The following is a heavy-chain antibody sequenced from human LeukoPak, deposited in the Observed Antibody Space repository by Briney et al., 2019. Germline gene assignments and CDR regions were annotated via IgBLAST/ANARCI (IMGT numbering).Heavy chain of an antibody. Sequence: GRSLRLSCAASGFFFTSSVINWVRQAPGQGLEWVTFIVSYGSKQYYANSVKGRFSTSRDNSRNNVSLQMNSLRLEDTAVYYCATDGSGTSFPYYFESWGQGTLVTVSS. CDR2: IVSYGSKQ. CDR3: ATDGSGTSFPYYFES. D-gene: IGHD3-10*01. V-gene: IGHV3-30*02. CDR1: GFFFTSSV. J-gene: IGHJ4*02.